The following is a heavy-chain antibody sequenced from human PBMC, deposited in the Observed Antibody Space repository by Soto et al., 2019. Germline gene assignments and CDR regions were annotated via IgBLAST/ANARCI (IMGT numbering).Heavy chain of an antibody. V-gene: IGHV1-69*01. D-gene: IGHD3-3*01. CDR1: GGSFSDYA. J-gene: IGHJ6*02. Sequence: QVQLVQSGAELQKPGSSVRVSCKASGGSFSDYAISWVRQAPGQGLEWVGGIIPMLGTPNYAPELQGRVTITADASTSTVYMELSSLRSADTAVYYCARDPQKYYDLGVDVWGQGTTVIVSS. CDR3: ARDPQKYYDLGVDV. CDR2: IIPMLGTP.